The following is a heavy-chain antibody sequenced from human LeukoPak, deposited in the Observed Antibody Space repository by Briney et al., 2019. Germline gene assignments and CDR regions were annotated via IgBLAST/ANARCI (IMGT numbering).Heavy chain of an antibody. Sequence: SETLSPTCTVSGGSISSGDYYWSWIRQPPGKGLEWIGYIYYSGSTYYNPSLKSRVTISVDTSKNQFSLKLSSVAAADTAVYYCARDTVGKIAAAGTGRFDYWGQGTLVTVPS. CDR1: GGSISSGDYY. CDR3: ARDTVGKIAAAGTGRFDY. D-gene: IGHD6-13*01. CDR2: IYYSGST. J-gene: IGHJ4*02. V-gene: IGHV4-30-4*08.